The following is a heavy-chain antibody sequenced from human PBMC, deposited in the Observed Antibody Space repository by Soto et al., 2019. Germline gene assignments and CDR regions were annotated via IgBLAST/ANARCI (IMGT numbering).Heavy chain of an antibody. Sequence: QVQLQQWGAGLLKPSETLSLTCAVYGGSFSGYYWSWIRQPPGKGLEWIGEINHSGSTNYNPSLNSRVTISVDTSNNQFSLKLSSVTAADTAVYYCARPRMAAAAPFDYCGEGTLVTVSS. CDR1: GGSFSGYY. J-gene: IGHJ4*02. V-gene: IGHV4-34*01. D-gene: IGHD6-13*01. CDR3: ARPRMAAAAPFDY. CDR2: INHSGST.